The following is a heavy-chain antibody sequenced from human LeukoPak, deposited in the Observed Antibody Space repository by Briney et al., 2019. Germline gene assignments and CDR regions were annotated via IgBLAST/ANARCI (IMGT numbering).Heavy chain of an antibody. V-gene: IGHV3-7*03. CDR3: ARTVVVVVGASDYFDY. J-gene: IGHJ4*02. D-gene: IGHD2-2*01. Sequence: GGSLRLSCAASGFTFSSYWMTWVRQAPGKGLEWVANIRQDGGVKYYMDSAKGRFTLSRDNAKNSLYLQMNSLRVEDTAMYFCARTVVVVVGASDYFDYWGQGTLVTVSS. CDR2: IRQDGGVK. CDR1: GFTFSSYW.